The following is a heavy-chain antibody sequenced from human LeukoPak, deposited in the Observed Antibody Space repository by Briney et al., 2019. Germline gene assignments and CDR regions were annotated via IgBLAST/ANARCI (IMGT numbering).Heavy chain of an antibody. V-gene: IGHV3-21*01. CDR2: ISSTSIYI. D-gene: IGHD6-13*01. Sequence: GGSLRLSCAASGFTFSSYAMSWVRQAPGKGLEWVSSISSTSIYIFYADSVKGRFTISRDNAKNSLYLQMNSLRGEDTAVYYCARGGSIAAAGTTDFDYWGQGTLVTVSS. J-gene: IGHJ4*02. CDR1: GFTFSSYA. CDR3: ARGGSIAAAGTTDFDY.